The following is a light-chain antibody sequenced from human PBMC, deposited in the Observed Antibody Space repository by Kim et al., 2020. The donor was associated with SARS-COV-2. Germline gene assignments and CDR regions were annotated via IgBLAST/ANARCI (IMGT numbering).Light chain of an antibody. CDR1: QSVSSF. CDR2: DVS. V-gene: IGKV3-11*01. Sequence: LSPGERATLSCRASQSVSSFVNWYQQKPGQAPRLLRYDVSNRATGIPARFSGSGSGTDFTLTISSLEPEDFAVYYCQQRRDWPPTFGQGTRLEIK. CDR3: QQRRDWPPT. J-gene: IGKJ5*01.